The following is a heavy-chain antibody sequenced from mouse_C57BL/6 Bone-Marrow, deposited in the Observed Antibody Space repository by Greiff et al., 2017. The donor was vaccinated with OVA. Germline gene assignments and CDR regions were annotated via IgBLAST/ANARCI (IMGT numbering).Heavy chain of an antibody. J-gene: IGHJ1*03. V-gene: IGHV3-6*01. CDR3: ARDRYSDWYFDV. CDR1: GYSITSGYY. D-gene: IGHD2-12*01. Sequence: EVKLLESGPGLVKPSQSLSLTCSVTGYSITSGYYWNWIRQFPGNKLEWMGYISDDGSNNYNPSLKNRISITRDTSKNQFFLKLTSVTTEDTATYYCARDRYSDWYFDVWGTGTTVTVSS. CDR2: ISDDGSN.